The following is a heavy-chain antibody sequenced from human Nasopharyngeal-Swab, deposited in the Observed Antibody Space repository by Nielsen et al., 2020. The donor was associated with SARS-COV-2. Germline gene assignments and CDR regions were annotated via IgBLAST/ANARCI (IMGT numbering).Heavy chain of an antibody. CDR2: FYAEDGET. J-gene: IGHJ6*02. Sequence: APVKVSFQGSGYTPPELFMHWVRQAPGKRVEWVGGFYAEDGETIYAQKFQGRVTMTEDTSTDTAYMELSSLRSEDTAVYYCATDLPVRRSEWELLQAPYYYYGMDVWGQGTTVTVSS. CDR1: GYTPPELF. D-gene: IGHD1-26*01. CDR3: ATDLPVRRSEWELLQAPYYYYGMDV. V-gene: IGHV1-24*01.